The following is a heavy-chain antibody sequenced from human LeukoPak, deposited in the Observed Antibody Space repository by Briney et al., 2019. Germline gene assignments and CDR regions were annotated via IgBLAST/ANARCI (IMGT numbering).Heavy chain of an antibody. J-gene: IGHJ4*02. V-gene: IGHV3-48*04. CDR2: ISSSGGTK. D-gene: IGHD4-17*01. CDR3: ARENYGAPDY. CDR1: GFPFSSFS. Sequence: GGSLRLSCAASGFPFSSFSMNWVRQAPGKGLEWVSYISSSGGTKHYANSVKGRFTISRDNAKNSLYLQMNSLRAEDTAVYYCARENYGAPDYWGQGTLVTVSS.